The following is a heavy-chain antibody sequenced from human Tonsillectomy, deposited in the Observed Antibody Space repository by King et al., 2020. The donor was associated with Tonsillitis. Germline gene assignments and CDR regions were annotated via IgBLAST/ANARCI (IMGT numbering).Heavy chain of an antibody. J-gene: IGHJ6*02. CDR1: GGSISSYY. D-gene: IGHD3-22*01. V-gene: IGHV4-59*01. CDR2: FYYSGRT. Sequence: QLQESGPGLVKPSETLSLTCTVSGGSISSYYWSWIRQPPGQGLEWIGSFYYSGRTNYNPSLKSRVNTSVDTSKNQFSLKLSSVTAADTAVYYCARDNSGYYPLGMDVWGQGTTVTVSS. CDR3: ARDNSGYYPLGMDV.